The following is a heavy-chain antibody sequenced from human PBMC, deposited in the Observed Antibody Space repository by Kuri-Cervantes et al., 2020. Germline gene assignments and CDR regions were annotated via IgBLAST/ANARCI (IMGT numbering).Heavy chain of an antibody. V-gene: IGHV1-18*01. J-gene: IGHJ4*02. Sequence: ASVKVSCKASGYTFTSYGISWVRQAPGQGLEWMGWISAYNGNTNYAQKLQGRVTMTTDTSTSTAYMELRSLRSDDTAVYYCARDLKRQGYDILTGYYKNAGYSGQGTLVTVSS. D-gene: IGHD3-9*01. CDR3: ARDLKRQGYDILTGYYKNAGY. CDR2: ISAYNGNT. CDR1: GYTFTSYG.